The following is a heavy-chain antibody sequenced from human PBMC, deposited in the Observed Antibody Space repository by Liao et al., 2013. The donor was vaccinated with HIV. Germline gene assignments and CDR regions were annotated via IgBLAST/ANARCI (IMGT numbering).Heavy chain of an antibody. CDR2: IYTSGST. CDR3: AREVLDYYDSSGYYNY. CDR1: GGSISSGSYY. J-gene: IGHJ4*02. D-gene: IGHD3-22*01. Sequence: QVQLQESGPGLVKPSQTLSLTCTVSGGSISSGSYYWSWIRQPAGKGLEWIGRIYTSGSTNYNPSLKSRVSISVDTSKNQFSLKLSSVTAADTAVYYCAREVLDYYDSSGYYNYWGQGTLVTVSS. V-gene: IGHV4-61*02.